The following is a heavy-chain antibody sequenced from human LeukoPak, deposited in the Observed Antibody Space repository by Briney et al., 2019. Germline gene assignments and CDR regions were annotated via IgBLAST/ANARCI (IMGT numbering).Heavy chain of an antibody. CDR1: GGSISSYY. V-gene: IGHV4-59*08. D-gene: IGHD2-2*01. CDR2: IYYSGST. CDR3: ASLDCSSTSCYPSWFGP. Sequence: SETLSLTCTVSGGSISSYYWSWIRQPPGKGLEWIGYIYYSGSTNYNPSLKSRITISVDTSKNQFSLKLSSVTAADTAVYYCASLDCSSTSCYPSWFGPWGQGTLVTVSS. J-gene: IGHJ5*02.